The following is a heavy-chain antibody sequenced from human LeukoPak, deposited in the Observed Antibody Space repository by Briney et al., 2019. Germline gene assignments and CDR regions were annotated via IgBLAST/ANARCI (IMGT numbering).Heavy chain of an antibody. Sequence: SETLSLTCNVSGGSISSYYWSWIRQSPGKGLEWIGYIYYTGNTNYNPSLKSRVTMSVDTSKNQFSLKVISVTAADTAVYYCARHSSHEYSRPHFDSWGQGTLVTASS. CDR3: ARHSSHEYSRPHFDS. CDR1: GGSISSYY. CDR2: IYYTGNT. V-gene: IGHV4-59*08. J-gene: IGHJ4*02. D-gene: IGHD6-6*01.